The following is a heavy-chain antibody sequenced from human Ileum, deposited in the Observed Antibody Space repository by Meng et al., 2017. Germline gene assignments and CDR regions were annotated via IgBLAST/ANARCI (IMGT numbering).Heavy chain of an antibody. V-gene: IGHV1-46*01. CDR3: AAPGVAPPGLTGDY. D-gene: IGHD3/OR15-3a*01. J-gene: IGHJ4*02. CDR1: GYTFTNYY. Sequence: QVQLVQSGAEVKKPGASVKVSCKASGYTFTNYYMHWVRQAPGQGLEWMGIINPSGVSTTFAQKFQGRVTLTRDTSTSTVYMELSNLRSEDTAVYYCAAPGVAPPGLTGDYWGQGTLVTVFS. CDR2: INPSGVST.